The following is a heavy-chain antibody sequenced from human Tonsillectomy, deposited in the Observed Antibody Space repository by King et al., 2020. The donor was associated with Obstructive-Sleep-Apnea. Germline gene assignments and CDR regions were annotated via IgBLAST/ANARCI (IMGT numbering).Heavy chain of an antibody. CDR3: APNIERSWPFDY. Sequence: QLVQSGAEVKRPGASVKVSCKASGYTFTSYDINWVRQATGQGLEWLGWMNPNNGNTGYAQKFQGRVTMTRDTSISTAYMELSSLTSEDTAVYYFAPNIERSWPFDYSRPAALVTVSS. J-gene: IGHJ4*02. D-gene: IGHD1-1*01. CDR2: MNPNNGNT. V-gene: IGHV1-8*01. CDR1: GYTFTSYD.